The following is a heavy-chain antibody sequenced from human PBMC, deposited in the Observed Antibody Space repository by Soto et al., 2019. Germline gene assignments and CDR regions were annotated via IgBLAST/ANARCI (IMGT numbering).Heavy chain of an antibody. J-gene: IGHJ4*02. V-gene: IGHV3-21*01. CDR1: GFTFSSYS. CDR2: ISSSSSYI. CDR3: ARLSVGAPDY. Sequence: GGSLRLSCAASGFTFSSYSMNWVRQAPGKGLEWVSSISSSSSYIYYADSVKGRFTISRDNAKISLYLQMNSLRAEDTAVYYCARLSVGAPDYWGQGTLVTVSS. D-gene: IGHD1-26*01.